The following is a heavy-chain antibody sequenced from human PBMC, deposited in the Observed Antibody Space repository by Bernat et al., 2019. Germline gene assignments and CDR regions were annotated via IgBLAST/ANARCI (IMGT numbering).Heavy chain of an antibody. D-gene: IGHD5-12*01. J-gene: IGHJ4*02. V-gene: IGHV3-30-3*01. CDR3: ARADAGYSGYDSEKHHFDY. CDR1: GFTFGSYT. CDR2: ISYDGSNK. Sequence: VQLLESGGGLVQPGGSLSLSCAASGFTFGSYTMSWVRQAPGKGLEWVAVISYDGSNKYYADSVKGRFTISRDNSKNTLYLQMNSLRAEDTAVYYCARADAGYSGYDSEKHHFDYWGQGTLVTVSS.